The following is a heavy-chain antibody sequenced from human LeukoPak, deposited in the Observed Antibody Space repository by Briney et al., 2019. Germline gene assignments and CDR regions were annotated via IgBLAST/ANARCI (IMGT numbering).Heavy chain of an antibody. Sequence: SETLSLTCTVSGGSISSGSYYWSWIRQPAGRGLEWIGRIYTSGSTTYNPSLKSRVTISVDTSKNQSSLKLSSVTAADTAVYYCARVGGIAAAGTFGFHDAFDIWGQGTMVTVSS. CDR2: IYTSGST. V-gene: IGHV4-61*02. D-gene: IGHD6-13*01. J-gene: IGHJ3*02. CDR3: ARVGGIAAAGTFGFHDAFDI. CDR1: GGSISSGSYY.